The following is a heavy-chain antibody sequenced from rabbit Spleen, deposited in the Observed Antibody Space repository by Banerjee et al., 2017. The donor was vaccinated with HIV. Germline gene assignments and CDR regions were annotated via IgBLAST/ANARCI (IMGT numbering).Heavy chain of an antibody. CDR3: ARDAGTGDYIDVYFNL. CDR2: IYTGNGKP. CDR1: GFSFSSSYD. J-gene: IGHJ4*01. D-gene: IGHD4-2*01. Sequence: QEQLVESGGDLVKPGASLTLTCTVSGFSFSSSYDMCWVRQAPGKGLEWIGCIYTGNGKPYNASWAKGRFTISKTSSTTVTLQMHSLTAADPATYFCARDAGTGDYIDVYFNLWGPGTLVTVS. V-gene: IGHV1S45*01.